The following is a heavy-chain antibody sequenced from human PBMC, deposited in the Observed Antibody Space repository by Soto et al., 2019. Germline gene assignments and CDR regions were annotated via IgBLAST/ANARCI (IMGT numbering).Heavy chain of an antibody. J-gene: IGHJ4*02. D-gene: IGHD4-17*01. CDR2: IYYSGST. CDR1: GGSVSSGSYY. V-gene: IGHV4-61*01. CDR3: ARTVATDYFDY. Sequence: SETLSLTCTVSGGSVSSGSYYWSWIRQPPGKGLEWIGYIYYSGSTNYNPSLKSRVTISVDTSKNQSSLKLSSVTAADTAVYYCARTVATDYFDYCGQGTLVTASS.